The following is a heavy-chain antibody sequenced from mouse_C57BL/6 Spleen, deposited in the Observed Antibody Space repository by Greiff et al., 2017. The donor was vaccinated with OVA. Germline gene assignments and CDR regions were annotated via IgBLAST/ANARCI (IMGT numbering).Heavy chain of an antibody. CDR2: INYDGSST. CDR1: GFTFSDYY. V-gene: IGHV5-16*01. CDR3: ARDSGKGYFDV. J-gene: IGHJ1*03. Sequence: EVNVVESEGGLVQPGSSMKLSCTASGFTFSDYYMAWVRQVPEKGLEWVANINYDGSSTYYLDSLKSRFIISRDNAKNILYLQMSSLKSEDTATYYCARDSGKGYFDVWGTGTTVTVSS. D-gene: IGHD1-1*01.